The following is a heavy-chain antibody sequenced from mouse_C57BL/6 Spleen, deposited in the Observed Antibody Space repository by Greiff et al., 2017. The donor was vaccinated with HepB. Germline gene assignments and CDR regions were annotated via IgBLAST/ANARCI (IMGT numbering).Heavy chain of an antibody. CDR2: ISYSGST. V-gene: IGHV3-8*01. D-gene: IGHD1-1*01. J-gene: IGHJ4*01. Sequence: VQLKESGPGLAKPSQTLSLTCSVTGYSITSDYWHWIRKFPGNKLEYMGYISYSGSTYYNPSLKSQISLTRDTSTNQYYLQLNSVTTEDTATYYCARNYGAMDYWGQGTSVTGSS. CDR1: GYSITSDY. CDR3: ARNYGAMDY.